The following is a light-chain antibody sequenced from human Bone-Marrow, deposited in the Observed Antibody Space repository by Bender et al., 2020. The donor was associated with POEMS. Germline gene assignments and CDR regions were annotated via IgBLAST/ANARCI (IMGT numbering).Light chain of an antibody. CDR3: SSFTVSSTYVV. Sequence: QSALTQAASVSGSPGQSITISCTGTSSDIGGYNFVSWYQQHPGKAPKLILYDVSNRPSGVSDRFSGSKSGTTASLTISGLQAEDEADYFCSSFTVSSTYVVFGGGTKVTVL. CDR1: SSDIGGYNF. J-gene: IGLJ2*01. CDR2: DVS. V-gene: IGLV2-14*03.